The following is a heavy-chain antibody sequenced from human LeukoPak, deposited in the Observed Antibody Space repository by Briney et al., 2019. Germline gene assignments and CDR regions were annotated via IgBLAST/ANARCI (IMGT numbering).Heavy chain of an antibody. CDR3: ARDMQQLGYYYYYGMDD. J-gene: IGHJ6*02. V-gene: IGHV4-59*01. Sequence: SETLSLTCTVSGGSISSYYWSWIRQPPGKGLEWIGYIYYSGSTNYNPSLKSRVTISVDTSKNQFSLKLSSVTAAGTAVYYCARDMQQLGYYYYYGMDDWGQGTTVTVSS. D-gene: IGHD6-13*01. CDR2: IYYSGST. CDR1: GGSISSYY.